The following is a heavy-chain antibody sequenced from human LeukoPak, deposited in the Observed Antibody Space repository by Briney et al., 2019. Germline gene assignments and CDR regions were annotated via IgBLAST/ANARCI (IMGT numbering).Heavy chain of an antibody. CDR1: GASFSSYY. J-gene: IGHJ6*03. CDR2: IFYNGNT. D-gene: IGHD2-2*01. Sequence: PSETLSLTCTVSGASFSSYYWSWLRQPPGKGLEWIAYIFYNGNTKYNPSPKSRVTISVGTSKTQFSLKVTSVTAADTAVYYCARAPRDRGYCGATSCFEYMDVWGRGTTVTISS. CDR3: ARAPRDRGYCGATSCFEYMDV. V-gene: IGHV4-59*01.